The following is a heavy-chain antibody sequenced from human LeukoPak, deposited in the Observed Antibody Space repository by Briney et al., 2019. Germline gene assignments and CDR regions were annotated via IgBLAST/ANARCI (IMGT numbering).Heavy chain of an antibody. Sequence: GGSLRLSCAASGFTFDDYGMSWVRQAPGKGLEWVSDINWNGGSTGYADSVKGRFTISRDNAKNSLYLQMNSLRAEDTALYYCARVNYDILTGYSWGGDYWGQGTLVTVSS. CDR1: GFTFDDYG. J-gene: IGHJ4*02. D-gene: IGHD3-9*01. CDR3: ARVNYDILTGYSWGGDY. V-gene: IGHV3-20*04. CDR2: INWNGGST.